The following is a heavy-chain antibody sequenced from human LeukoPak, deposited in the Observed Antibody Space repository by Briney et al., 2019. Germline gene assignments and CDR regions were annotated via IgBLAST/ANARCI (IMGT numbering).Heavy chain of an antibody. CDR2: IKPSDGST. CDR1: GYTFSGYC. Sequence: GASVKVSCKASGYTFSGYCMHWVRQAPGQGLEWMGIIKPSDGSTIYAQKFQGRVTMTSDTSTTTVYMEVSSLRSDDTAVYYCARLDYSKFDYWGQGILVTVSS. V-gene: IGHV1-46*01. J-gene: IGHJ4*02. D-gene: IGHD4-11*01. CDR3: ARLDYSKFDY.